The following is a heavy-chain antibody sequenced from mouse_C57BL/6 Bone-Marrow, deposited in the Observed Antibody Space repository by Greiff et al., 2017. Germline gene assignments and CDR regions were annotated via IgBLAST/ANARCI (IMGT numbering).Heavy chain of an antibody. Sequence: QVQLQQPGAELVMPGASVKLSCKASGYTFTSYWMHWVKQRPGQGLEWIGAIDPSDSYTNYNQKFKGKSTLTVDKSSSTAYMQLSSLTSEDSAVYYGARGERFAYWGQGTLVTVSA. J-gene: IGHJ3*01. V-gene: IGHV1-69*01. CDR1: GYTFTSYW. CDR2: IDPSDSYT. CDR3: ARGERFAY.